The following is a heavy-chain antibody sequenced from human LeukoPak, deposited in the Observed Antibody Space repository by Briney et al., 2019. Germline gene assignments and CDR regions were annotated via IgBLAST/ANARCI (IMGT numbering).Heavy chain of an antibody. J-gene: IGHJ4*02. Sequence: GGSLRLSCAASGFTFSSYEMNWVRQAPGKGLEWVSCISSSGNTIYYADSVKGRFPISRDNAKNSLYLQMNSLRAEDTAVYYCARDPGSGSFDYWGQGTLVTVSS. CDR2: ISSSGNTI. D-gene: IGHD3-10*01. CDR3: ARDPGSGSFDY. CDR1: GFTFSSYE. V-gene: IGHV3-48*03.